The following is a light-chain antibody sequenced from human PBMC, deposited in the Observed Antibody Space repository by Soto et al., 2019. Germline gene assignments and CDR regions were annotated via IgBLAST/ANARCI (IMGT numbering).Light chain of an antibody. V-gene: IGKV3-20*01. Sequence: EIVVTQSPGTLSLSPGDRATLSCRASQSVYSNSLAWYQQKPGQAPRLRIYGASNRATGIPDRFSGSGSGTDFTLTISRLEPEDFAVYYCQQSGSSPFTFGQGTKLEI. CDR1: QSVYSNS. J-gene: IGKJ2*01. CDR3: QQSGSSPFT. CDR2: GAS.